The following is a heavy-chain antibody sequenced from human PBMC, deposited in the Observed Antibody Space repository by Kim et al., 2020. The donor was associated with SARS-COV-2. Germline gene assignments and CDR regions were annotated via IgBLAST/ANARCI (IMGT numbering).Heavy chain of an antibody. D-gene: IGHD5-12*01. CDR3: AGGDSGYYAC. J-gene: IGHJ4*02. V-gene: IGHV3-74*01. CDR1: GFTFSRYW. CDR2: IKSDGSYM. Sequence: GGSLRLSCAASGFTFSRYWMHWVRQAPGKGLVWVSRIKSDGSYMNYVDSVEGRFTISRDNAKNTLYLQMNSLRAEDTGVYYCAGGDSGYYACWGQGTLVTVSS.